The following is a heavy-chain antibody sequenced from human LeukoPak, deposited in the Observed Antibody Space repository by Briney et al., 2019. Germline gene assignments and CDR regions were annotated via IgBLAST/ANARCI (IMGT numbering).Heavy chain of an antibody. Sequence: SETLSLTCTVSGDSISSYYWNWIRQPPEKGLEWIGYIYYSGSTNYNSSLKSRVTISGDTSKNQLSLKLSSVTAADTAVYYCARVWRNPSFGVDVWGQGTTVTVSS. V-gene: IGHV4-59*01. CDR3: ARVWRNPSFGVDV. CDR1: GDSISSYY. J-gene: IGHJ6*02. D-gene: IGHD1-14*01. CDR2: IYYSGST.